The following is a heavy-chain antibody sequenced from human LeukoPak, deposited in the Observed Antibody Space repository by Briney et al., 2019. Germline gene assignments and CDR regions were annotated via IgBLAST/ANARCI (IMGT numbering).Heavy chain of an antibody. D-gene: IGHD3-10*01. CDR3: ARSLTMVRGYDY. CDR1: GFTFNKYW. CDR2: IKQNGGEK. V-gene: IGHV3-7*01. Sequence: GGSLRLSCEASGFTFNKYWMSWVRQAPGTGLEWVSNIKQNGGEKNYADSVKGRFTISRDNSENTVYLQMNNLTSGDTAVYYCARSLTMVRGYDYWGQGTLVTVSS. J-gene: IGHJ4*02.